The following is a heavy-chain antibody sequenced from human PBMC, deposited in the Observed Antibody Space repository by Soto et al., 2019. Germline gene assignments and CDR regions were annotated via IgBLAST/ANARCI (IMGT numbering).Heavy chain of an antibody. CDR1: GFTFTNYA. CDR3: AKGGTAYCSGGTRYHPFDY. J-gene: IGHJ4*02. D-gene: IGHD2-15*01. CDR2: ISGTGEKT. Sequence: EVQLLESGGGLVQPGGSLRLSCAASGFTFTNYAMHWVRQTPGKGLEWVSTISGTGEKTFYADAVKGRFTISRDNSKSTLFVQMNSLEAEDTAVYYCAKGGTAYCSGGTRYHPFDYWGQGTLVTVSS. V-gene: IGHV3-23*01.